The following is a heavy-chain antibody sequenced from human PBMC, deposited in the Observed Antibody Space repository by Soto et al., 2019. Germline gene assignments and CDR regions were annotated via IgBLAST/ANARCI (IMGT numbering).Heavy chain of an antibody. V-gene: IGHV4-34*01. Sequence: QVQLQQWGAGLVKPSETLSLSCAVYGQSFSGHSWAWIRQPPGKGLEWIGEISESGSTYYNPSLKSRVTISTDTSKDQFSLMLNSVTAADTAAYFCARGSGIVALPGELVDVNYDFWGQGTLVNVSS. CDR2: ISESGST. J-gene: IGHJ4*02. CDR3: ARGSGIVALPGELVDVNYDF. D-gene: IGHD2-21*01. CDR1: GQSFSGHS.